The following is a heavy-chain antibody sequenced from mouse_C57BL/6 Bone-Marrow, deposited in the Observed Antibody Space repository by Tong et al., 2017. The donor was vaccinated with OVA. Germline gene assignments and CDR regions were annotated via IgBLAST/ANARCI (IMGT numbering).Heavy chain of an antibody. CDR1: GYSITSGYD. D-gene: IGHD1-1*01. J-gene: IGHJ2*01. V-gene: IGHV3-1*01. Sequence: EVQLQESGPGLVKPSQSLSLTCTVTGYSITSGYDWNWIRQFPGNKLEWMGYISYSGSTNYNPSLKSRISITHDTSKNHFFLKLNSVTTEDTATYYCARGNYYYWGQGTTLTVSS. CDR3: ARGNYYY. CDR2: ISYSGST.